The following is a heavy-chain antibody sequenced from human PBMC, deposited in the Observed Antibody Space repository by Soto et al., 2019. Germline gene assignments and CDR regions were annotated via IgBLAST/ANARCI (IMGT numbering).Heavy chain of an antibody. V-gene: IGHV1-69*06. CDR1: GDSFSSFA. J-gene: IGHJ4*02. CDR3: AMPYYDSSGYYLWYFEY. Sequence: QVQLVQSGAEVKKPGSSVKISCKASGDSFSSFAVTWVRQAPGQGLEWMGGIIPNFDTPKYAQKFQGRVTIIADKRTNTTYMQLGSLISEGPAVYYCAMPYYDSSGYYLWYFEYWGQGTLVTVSS. D-gene: IGHD3-22*01. CDR2: IIPNFDTP.